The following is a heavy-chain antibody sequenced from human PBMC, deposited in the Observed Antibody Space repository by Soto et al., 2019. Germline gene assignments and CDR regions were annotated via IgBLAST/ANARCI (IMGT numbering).Heavy chain of an antibody. Sequence: QVQLVESGGGVVQPGRSLRLSCAASGFTFSSYGMHWVRQAPGKGLEWVAVISYDGSNKYYADSVKGRFTISRDNSKNTLYLQMNSLRAEDTAVYYCAKEPHPSITMIVVAPRLYYFDYWGQGTLVTVSS. V-gene: IGHV3-30*18. CDR3: AKEPHPSITMIVVAPRLYYFDY. J-gene: IGHJ4*02. CDR1: GFTFSSYG. D-gene: IGHD3-22*01. CDR2: ISYDGSNK.